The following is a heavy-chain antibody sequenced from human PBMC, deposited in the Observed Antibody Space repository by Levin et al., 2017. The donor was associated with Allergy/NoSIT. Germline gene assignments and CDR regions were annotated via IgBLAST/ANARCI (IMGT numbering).Heavy chain of an antibody. CDR3: AKDRTPNRPTTVTTAYYFDY. J-gene: IGHJ4*02. CDR1: GFTFSSYA. D-gene: IGHD4-17*01. Sequence: PGGSLRLSCAASGFTFSSYAMSWVRQAPGKGLEWVSAISGSGGSTYYADSVKGRFTISRDNSKNTLYLQMNSLRAEDTAVYYCAKDRTPNRPTTVTTAYYFDYWGQGTLVTVSS. V-gene: IGHV3-23*01. CDR2: ISGSGGST.